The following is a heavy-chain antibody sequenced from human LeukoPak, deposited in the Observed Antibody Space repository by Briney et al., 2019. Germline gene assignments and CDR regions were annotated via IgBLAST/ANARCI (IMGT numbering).Heavy chain of an antibody. D-gene: IGHD6-19*01. CDR3: ARSQWRNYFNS. V-gene: IGHV4-28*05. CDR1: GDSITSSNW. CDR2: IFYSGSI. J-gene: IGHJ5*01. Sequence: PSETLSLTCGVSGDSITSSNWWAWIRQSPGNGLEWIGYIFYSGSIHYNPSLKSRVTLSVDTSKNQFSLKLGSVTAEDTAIYYCARSQWRNYFNSWGQGILVTVSS.